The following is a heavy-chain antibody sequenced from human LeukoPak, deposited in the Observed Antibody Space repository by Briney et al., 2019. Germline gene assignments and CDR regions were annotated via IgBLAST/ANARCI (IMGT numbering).Heavy chain of an antibody. D-gene: IGHD5-24*01. Sequence: SETLSLTCTVSGGSISSYYCSWIRQPTGKGLEWIGYIYYSGSTNYNPSLKSRVTISVDTSKNQFSLKLSSVTAADTAVYYCAKDRVGGWLQGYDAFDIWGQGTMVTVSS. V-gene: IGHV4-59*01. CDR3: AKDRVGGWLQGYDAFDI. CDR1: GGSISSYY. CDR2: IYYSGST. J-gene: IGHJ3*02.